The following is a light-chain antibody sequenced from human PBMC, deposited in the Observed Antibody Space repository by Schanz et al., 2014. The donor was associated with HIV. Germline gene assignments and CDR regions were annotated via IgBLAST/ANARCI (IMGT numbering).Light chain of an antibody. CDR3: QQYNNWPRT. Sequence: EIVLTQSPGTLSLSPGERATLSCRASQSVSSSYLAWYQQKPGQAPRLLIYDASRRATGIPDRFSGSGSGTDFTLTISSLQSEDFALYYCQQYNNWPRTFGQGTKVEIK. J-gene: IGKJ1*01. V-gene: IGKV3-20*01. CDR1: QSVSSSY. CDR2: DAS.